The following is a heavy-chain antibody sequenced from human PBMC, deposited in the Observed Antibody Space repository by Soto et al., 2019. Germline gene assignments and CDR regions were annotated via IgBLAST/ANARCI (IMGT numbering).Heavy chain of an antibody. V-gene: IGHV3-23*01. CDR2: ISGSGGST. Sequence: PGGSLRLSCAASGFTFSSYAMSWVRQAPGKGLEWVSAISGSGGSTYYADSVKGRFTISRDNSKNTLYLQMNSLRAEDTAVYYCAKDWGTFYDILTGYYIGWFDPWGQGTLVTVSS. CDR3: AKDWGTFYDILTGYYIGWFDP. D-gene: IGHD3-9*01. CDR1: GFTFSSYA. J-gene: IGHJ5*02.